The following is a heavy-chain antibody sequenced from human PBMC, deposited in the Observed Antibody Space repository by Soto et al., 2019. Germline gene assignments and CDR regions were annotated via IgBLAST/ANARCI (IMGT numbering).Heavy chain of an antibody. CDR3: AKFVLRFLEWLPQGFDP. Sequence: EVQLLESGGGLVQSGGSLRLSCAASGFTFSSYAMSWVRQAPGKGLEWVSAISGSGGSTYYADSVKGRFTISRDNSKNTLYLQMNSLRAEDTAVYYCAKFVLRFLEWLPQGFDPWGQGTLVTVSS. CDR2: ISGSGGST. V-gene: IGHV3-23*01. D-gene: IGHD3-3*01. J-gene: IGHJ5*02. CDR1: GFTFSSYA.